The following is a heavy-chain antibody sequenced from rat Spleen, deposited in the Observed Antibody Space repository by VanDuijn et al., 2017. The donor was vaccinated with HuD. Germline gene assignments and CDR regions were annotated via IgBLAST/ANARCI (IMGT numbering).Heavy chain of an antibody. Sequence: EVQLVESGGGLVRPGGSLKLSCAASGFSFSDDYMAWVRQAPTKGLEWVATISSDGTTPYYRDSVKGRFTVSRDNAKSTLFLQMDSLRSEDTATYYCARGGFFRFWGQGVMVSVSS. CDR3: ARGGFFRF. J-gene: IGHJ2*01. V-gene: IGHV5-17*01. D-gene: IGHD1-6*01. CDR2: ISSDGTTP. CDR1: GFSFSDDY.